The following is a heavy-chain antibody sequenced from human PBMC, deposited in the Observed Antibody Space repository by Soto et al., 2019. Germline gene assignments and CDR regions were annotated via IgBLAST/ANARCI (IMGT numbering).Heavy chain of an antibody. D-gene: IGHD6-19*01. V-gene: IGHV1-18*01. CDR2: ISAYNGNT. J-gene: IGHJ4*02. CDR3: ARDTSLAVAGTGYVDY. Sequence: QVQLVQSGAEVKKPGASVKVSCKASGYTFTSYGISWVRQAPGQGLEWMGWISAYNGNTNYAQKLQGRVTMTTDTPTSTAYIELRILRSDDTAVYYCARDTSLAVAGTGYVDYWGQGTLVTVSS. CDR1: GYTFTSYG.